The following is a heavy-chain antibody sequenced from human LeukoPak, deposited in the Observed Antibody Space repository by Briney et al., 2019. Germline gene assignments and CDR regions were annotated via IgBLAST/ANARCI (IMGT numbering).Heavy chain of an antibody. CDR1: GFTFSSYG. D-gene: IGHD3-22*01. V-gene: IGHV3-30*02. J-gene: IGHJ5*02. Sequence: GGSLRLSCAASGFTFSSYGMHWVRQAPGKGLEWVAFIRYDGSNKYYADSVKGRFTISRDNSKNTLYLQMNSLRAEDTAVYYCARAPYDASGQWDLWGQGTLVTVSS. CDR2: IRYDGSNK. CDR3: ARAPYDASGQWDL.